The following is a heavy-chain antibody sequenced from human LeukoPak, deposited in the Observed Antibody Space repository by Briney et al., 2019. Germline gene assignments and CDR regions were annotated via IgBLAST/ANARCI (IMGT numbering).Heavy chain of an antibody. CDR2: ISSDGSNK. Sequence: GGSLRLSCAASGFTFSSSGMHWVRQAPGKGLEWVAVISSDGSNKYYADSVKGRFTISRDDSRNTLYLQMNSLRAEDTAVYFCAKDFISGSAHWGQGTPVTVSS. CDR3: AKDFISGSAH. V-gene: IGHV3-30*18. CDR1: GFTFSSSG. J-gene: IGHJ4*02. D-gene: IGHD6-19*01.